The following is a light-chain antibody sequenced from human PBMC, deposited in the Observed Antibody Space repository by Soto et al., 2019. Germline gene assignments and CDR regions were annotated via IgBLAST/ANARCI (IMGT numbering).Light chain of an antibody. J-gene: IGKJ2*01. CDR2: AAS. CDR1: QGISNY. Sequence: DIQMTQSPSTLSASVGDRVTITCRASQGISNYLAWFQQKTGKIPNLLIYAASTLQSGVPSRFSGSGSGTNFTLTISSLQPEDVATYYCQKYNSAPRTFGQGTKLEIK. CDR3: QKYNSAPRT. V-gene: IGKV1-27*01.